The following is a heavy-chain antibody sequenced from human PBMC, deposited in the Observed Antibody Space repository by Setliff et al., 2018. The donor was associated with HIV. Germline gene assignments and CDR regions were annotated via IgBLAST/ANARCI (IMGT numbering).Heavy chain of an antibody. CDR3: AKRGAASGPYYFDY. J-gene: IGHJ4*02. D-gene: IGHD2-15*01. Sequence: PGGSLRLSCAASGFGFSGYAMSWVRQAPGKGLQWVSAISGSGDSTYYATSVRGRFTISRDNYETTVYLQMNSLRADDTAVYYCAKRGAASGPYYFDYWGQGTLVTVSS. CDR1: GFGFSGYA. CDR2: ISGSGDST. V-gene: IGHV3-23*01.